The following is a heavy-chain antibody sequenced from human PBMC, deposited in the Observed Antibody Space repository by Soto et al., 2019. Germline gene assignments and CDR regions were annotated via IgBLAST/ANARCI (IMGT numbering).Heavy chain of an antibody. D-gene: IGHD3-22*01. J-gene: IGHJ4*02. Sequence: SETLSLTFTVSGGSLSSYYWSWIRQPAGKGLEWIGRIYTSGSTNYNPSLKSRVTMSVDTSKNQFSLKLSSVTAAATALYFCARGGGYSQGFDYWGEGTLVTVAS. CDR2: IYTSGST. CDR1: GGSLSSYY. CDR3: ARGGGYSQGFDY. V-gene: IGHV4-4*07.